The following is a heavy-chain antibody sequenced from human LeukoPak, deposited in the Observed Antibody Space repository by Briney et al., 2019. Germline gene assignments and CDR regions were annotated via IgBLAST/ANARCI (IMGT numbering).Heavy chain of an antibody. CDR2: LTNSGDNT. CDR1: GFTFSSYA. CDR3: AKQRQGGNYFFDS. V-gene: IGHV3-23*01. Sequence: SGGSLRLSCAASGFTFSSYAMTWVRQAPGKGLEWVSSLTNSGDNTYYADSVEGRFTISRDNSKNTLSLQMNSLRAEDTAVYYCAKQRQGGNYFFDSWGQGTLVTVSS. D-gene: IGHD5-24*01. J-gene: IGHJ4*02.